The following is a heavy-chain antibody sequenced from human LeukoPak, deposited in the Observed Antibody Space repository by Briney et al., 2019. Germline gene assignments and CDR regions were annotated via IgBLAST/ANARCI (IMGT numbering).Heavy chain of an antibody. Sequence: PSETLSLTCAVYGGPFSGYYWSWIRQPPGKGLEWIGEINHSGSTNYNPPLKSRVTISVDTSKNQFSLKLSSVTAADTAVYYCARGDRITMIVEGAFDIWGQGTMVTVSS. V-gene: IGHV4-34*01. CDR2: INHSGST. D-gene: IGHD3-22*01. CDR3: ARGDRITMIVEGAFDI. CDR1: GGPFSGYY. J-gene: IGHJ3*02.